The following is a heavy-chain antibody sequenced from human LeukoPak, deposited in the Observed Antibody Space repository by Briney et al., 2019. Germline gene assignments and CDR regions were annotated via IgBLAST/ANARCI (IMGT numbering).Heavy chain of an antibody. V-gene: IGHV3-72*01. CDR3: ARVRYCNSTTCRGAFDI. CDR2: SRNKAKNFLT. Sequence: GGSLRLSSAASGFTFSDHYMDWVRQAPGKGLEWVGRSRNKAKNFLTEYAASVKGRFTVSRDDSKNSLFLHMNSLKIEDTAIYFCARVRYCNSTTCRGAFDIWGQGTLVTVSS. CDR1: GFTFSDHY. D-gene: IGHD2-2*01. J-gene: IGHJ3*02.